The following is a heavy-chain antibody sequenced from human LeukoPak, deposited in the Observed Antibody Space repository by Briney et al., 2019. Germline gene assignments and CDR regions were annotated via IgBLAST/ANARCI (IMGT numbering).Heavy chain of an antibody. CDR1: GYSISSAYY. Sequence: KPSETLSLTCAVSGYSISSAYYWGWIRQPPGKGLEWIGSIYHSGSTHYNPSLKSRVTISVDTSKNQFSLKLSSVTAADTAVYYCARNGTSGYFDYWGQGTLVTVSP. V-gene: IGHV4-38-2*01. D-gene: IGHD2-2*01. CDR2: IYHSGST. CDR3: ARNGTSGYFDY. J-gene: IGHJ4*02.